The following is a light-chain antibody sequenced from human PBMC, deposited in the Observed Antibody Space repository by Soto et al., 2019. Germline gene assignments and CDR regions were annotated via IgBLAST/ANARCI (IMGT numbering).Light chain of an antibody. J-gene: IGLJ1*01. CDR2: DVR. Sequence: QSVLTQPRSVSGSPGQSVTISCTGTSSDVGGYKFVSWYQQHPGKVPKRIIYDVRNRPSGVPDRFSGSKSGNTASLTISGLQAEDEADYYCCSYAGSYTYVFGTGTKVTLL. V-gene: IGLV2-11*01. CDR1: SSDVGGYKF. CDR3: CSYAGSYTYV.